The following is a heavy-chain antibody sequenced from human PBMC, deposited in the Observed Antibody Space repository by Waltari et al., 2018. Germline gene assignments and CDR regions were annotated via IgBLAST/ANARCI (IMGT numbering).Heavy chain of an antibody. D-gene: IGHD6-6*01. Sequence: QVQLVESGGGVVQPGRSLRLSCAASGFTFSLYGMHWVRQAPGKGLEWVAVISHDGSNKYYADSVKGRFTISRDKSKNTLYLQMNNLRPEDTAVYYCAKGFYSSSSVFDYWGQGTLVTVSS. CDR3: AKGFYSSSSVFDY. CDR2: ISHDGSNK. CDR1: GFTFSLYG. J-gene: IGHJ4*02. V-gene: IGHV3-30*18.